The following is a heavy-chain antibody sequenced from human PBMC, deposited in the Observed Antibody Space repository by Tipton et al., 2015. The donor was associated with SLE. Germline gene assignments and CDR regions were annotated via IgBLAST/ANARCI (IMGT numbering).Heavy chain of an antibody. Sequence: TLSLTCTVSGDSVSSDGYYWTWFRQPPGKGLEWIGYVQASGRTNYSPSLKSRVIISIDRSQNQFSLNLISVTTADAAVYYCATPTPMGSFEYWGQGTLVTVSS. V-gene: IGHV4-61*08. CDR3: ATPTPMGSFEY. CDR2: VQASGRT. J-gene: IGHJ4*02. CDR1: GDSVSSDGYY. D-gene: IGHD5-18*01.